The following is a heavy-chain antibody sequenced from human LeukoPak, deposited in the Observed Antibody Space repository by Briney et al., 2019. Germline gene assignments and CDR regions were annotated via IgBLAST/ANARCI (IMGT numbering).Heavy chain of an antibody. V-gene: IGHV3-74*01. Sequence: PGGSLRLSCAASGFTFSSYWMHWVRQAPGKGPVWVSRINSDGSSTSYADSVKGRFTISRDNAKNTLYLQMNSLRAEDTAVYYCARVTGSSSWFDYWGQGTLVTVSS. CDR1: GFTFSSYW. D-gene: IGHD6-13*01. J-gene: IGHJ4*02. CDR2: INSDGSST. CDR3: ARVTGSSSWFDY.